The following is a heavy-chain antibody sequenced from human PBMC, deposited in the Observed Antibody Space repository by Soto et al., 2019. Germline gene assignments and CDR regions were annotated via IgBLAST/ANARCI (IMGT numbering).Heavy chain of an antibody. J-gene: IGHJ4*02. D-gene: IGHD2-21*01. Sequence: GGSLRLSCAASGFTFSSYGMHWVRQAPGKGLEWVAVIWYDGSNKYYADSVKGRFTISRDNSKNTLYLQMNSLRAEDTAVYYCARDPLGQIGYFDYWGQGTLVTFSS. CDR1: GFTFSSYG. CDR2: IWYDGSNK. CDR3: ARDPLGQIGYFDY. V-gene: IGHV3-33*01.